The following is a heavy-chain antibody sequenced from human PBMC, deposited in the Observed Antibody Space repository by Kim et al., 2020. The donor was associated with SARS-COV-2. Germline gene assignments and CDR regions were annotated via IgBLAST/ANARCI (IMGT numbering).Heavy chain of an antibody. Sequence: GRITISRDNAKNSLYLPMNSLRAEDTALYYCAKDIKEGVVVVPAATSFDYWGQGTLVTVSS. V-gene: IGHV3-9*01. D-gene: IGHD2-2*01. CDR3: AKDIKEGVVVVPAATSFDY. J-gene: IGHJ4*02.